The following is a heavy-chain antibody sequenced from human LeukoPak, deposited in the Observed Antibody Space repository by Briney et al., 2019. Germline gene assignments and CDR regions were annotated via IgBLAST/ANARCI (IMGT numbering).Heavy chain of an antibody. CDR1: GYTFTSYG. D-gene: IGHD4-17*01. V-gene: IGHV1-18*01. CDR3: ARTQTDYGDYGYYYYYYMDV. J-gene: IGHJ6*03. Sequence: ASVKVSCKASGYTFTSYGISWVRQAPGQGLEWMGWISAYNGNTNYAQKLQGRVTMTTGTSTSTAYMELRSLRSDDTAVYYCARTQTDYGDYGYYYYYYMDVWGKGTTVTVSS. CDR2: ISAYNGNT.